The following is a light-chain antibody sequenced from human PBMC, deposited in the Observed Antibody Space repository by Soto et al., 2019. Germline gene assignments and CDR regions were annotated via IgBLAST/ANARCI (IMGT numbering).Light chain of an antibody. CDR2: GAS. CDR3: QQSYRTPYT. V-gene: IGKV1-39*01. J-gene: IGKJ2*01. CDR1: QSISSY. Sequence: DIQMTQSPSSLSASVGDRVTITCRASQSISSYLNWYQQKPGKAPKLLISGASSLQSGVPSRFSGSGSGTDFTLTISSLQPEDFATYYCQQSYRTPYTFGQGTKLEIK.